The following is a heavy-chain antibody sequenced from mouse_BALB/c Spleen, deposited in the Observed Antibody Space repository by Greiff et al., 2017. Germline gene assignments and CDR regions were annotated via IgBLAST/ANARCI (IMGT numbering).Heavy chain of an antibody. CDR3: ASLSNWDGY. CDR1: GFNIKDTY. V-gene: IGHV14-3*02. J-gene: IGHJ2*01. Sequence: EVKLMESGAELVKPGASVKLSCTASGFNIKDTYMHWVKQRPEQGLEWIGRIDPANGNTKYDPKFQGKATITADTSSNTAYLQLSSLTSEDTAVYYCASLSNWDGYWGQGTTLTVSS. CDR2: IDPANGNT. D-gene: IGHD4-1*01.